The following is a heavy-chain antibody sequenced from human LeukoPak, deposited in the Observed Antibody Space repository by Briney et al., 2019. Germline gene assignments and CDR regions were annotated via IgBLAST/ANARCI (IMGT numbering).Heavy chain of an antibody. D-gene: IGHD3-3*01. CDR3: ARWNDFWSGYDY. J-gene: IGHJ4*02. Sequence: GASVKVSCKASGYTFTSYDINWVRQATGQGLEWMGWMNPNSGNTGYAQKFQGRVTITRNTSISTAYMELSSLRSEDTAVYYCARWNDFWSGYDYWGQGTLVTVSS. CDR2: MNPNSGNT. V-gene: IGHV1-8*03. CDR1: GYTFTSYD.